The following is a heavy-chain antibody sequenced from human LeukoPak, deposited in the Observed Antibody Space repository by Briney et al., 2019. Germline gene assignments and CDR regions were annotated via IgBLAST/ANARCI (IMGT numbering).Heavy chain of an antibody. CDR3: TRDGGDSVNSAFDI. J-gene: IGHJ3*02. CDR2: IRRGSDGYTT. D-gene: IGHD5/OR15-5a*01. V-gene: IGHV3-72*01. CDR1: GFTFSRSA. Sequence: HPGGSLRLSCAASGFTFSRSAMTWVRQTPGKGLEWVGRIRRGSDGYTTEYAASVKGRFIISRDDSKNSLFLHMNSLKTEDTALYHCTRDGGDSVNSAFDIWGQGTMVTVSS.